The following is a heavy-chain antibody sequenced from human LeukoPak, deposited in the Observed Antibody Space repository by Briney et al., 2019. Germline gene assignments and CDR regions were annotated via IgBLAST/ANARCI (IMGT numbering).Heavy chain of an antibody. Sequence: PSETLSLTCTVSGGSFTTYYWSWIRQPAGKGLEWIGRISGSGGINYNPSLKSRVTMSVDTSKNYLSLRLSSVTAADTAVYYCARGLWALYYFHSWGQGTLVTVSS. V-gene: IGHV4-4*07. J-gene: IGHJ4*02. CDR2: ISGSGGI. CDR1: GGSFTTYY. D-gene: IGHD2-21*01. CDR3: ARGLWALYYFHS.